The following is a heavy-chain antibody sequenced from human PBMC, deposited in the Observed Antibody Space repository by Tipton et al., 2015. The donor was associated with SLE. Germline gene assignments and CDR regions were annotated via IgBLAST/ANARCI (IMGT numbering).Heavy chain of an antibody. J-gene: IGHJ6*03. CDR1: GFTFNNYE. V-gene: IGHV3-48*03. CDR3: AKAGGLMSYFYYMDV. Sequence: GSLRLSCAASGFTFNNYELNWVRQAPGEGLVWVSYIGSSGTYTYYADSVKGRFTISRDISKNTMSLQMNSLRAEDTAVYYGAKAGGLMSYFYYMDVWGKGTTVIVSS. CDR2: IGSSGTYT. D-gene: IGHD3-10*01.